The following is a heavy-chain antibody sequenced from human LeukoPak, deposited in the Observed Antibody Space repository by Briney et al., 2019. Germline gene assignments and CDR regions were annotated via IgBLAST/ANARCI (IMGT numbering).Heavy chain of an antibody. Sequence: GESLKISCKGSGYRFAGYWIGWVRQMPGKGLEWMGIIYPGDSDTRYSPSFQGQITISADKSISTAYLQWSSLKASDTAIYYCARSTSSITMIPNWGQGTLVTVSS. CDR3: ARSTSSITMIPN. CDR2: IYPGDSDT. CDR1: GYRFAGYW. V-gene: IGHV5-51*01. J-gene: IGHJ4*02. D-gene: IGHD3-22*01.